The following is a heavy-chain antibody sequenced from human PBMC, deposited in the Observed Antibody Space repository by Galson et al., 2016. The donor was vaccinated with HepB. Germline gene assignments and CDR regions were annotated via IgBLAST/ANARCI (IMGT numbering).Heavy chain of an antibody. V-gene: IGHV3-23*01. Sequence: SLRLSCAASGFSFSNSGMSWVRQAPGRGLEWVSVITRSGDATHYADFVQGRFTISRDNSKHTLYLYMNNLTAGDTARYYCGKQGGFDYWGQGALVTVSS. CDR1: GFSFSNSG. CDR3: GKQGGFDY. CDR2: ITRSGDAT. J-gene: IGHJ4*02. D-gene: IGHD3-16*01.